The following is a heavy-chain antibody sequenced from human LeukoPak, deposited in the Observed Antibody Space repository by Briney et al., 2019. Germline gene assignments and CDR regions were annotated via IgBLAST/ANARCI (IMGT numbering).Heavy chain of an antibody. Sequence: PGGSLRLSCAASGFTFSSYWMSWVRQAPGKGLEWVANIKQDGSEKYYVDSVKGRFTISRDNAKNSLYLQMNSLRAEDTALYYCARVPYYYDSSGYDNDAFDIWGQGTMVTVSS. V-gene: IGHV3-7*03. J-gene: IGHJ3*02. CDR2: IKQDGSEK. CDR1: GFTFSSYW. CDR3: ARVPYYYDSSGYDNDAFDI. D-gene: IGHD3-22*01.